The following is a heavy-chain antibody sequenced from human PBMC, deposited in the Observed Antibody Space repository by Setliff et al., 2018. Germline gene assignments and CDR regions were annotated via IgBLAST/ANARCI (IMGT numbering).Heavy chain of an antibody. Sequence: ASVKVSCKASGYTFINYEINWVRQAPGQGLEWMGWISIDDDKTKYAQKFQGWVTMTRDTSISTAYMELSRLRSDDTAVYYCIVAGNYFDYWGQGTLVTVSS. D-gene: IGHD5-12*01. CDR3: IVAGNYFDY. CDR1: GYTFINYE. J-gene: IGHJ4*02. V-gene: IGHV1-2*04. CDR2: ISIDDDKT.